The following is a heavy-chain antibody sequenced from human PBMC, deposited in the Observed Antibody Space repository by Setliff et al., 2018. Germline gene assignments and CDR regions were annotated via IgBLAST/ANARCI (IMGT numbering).Heavy chain of an antibody. V-gene: IGHV1-3*01. J-gene: IGHJ6*03. CDR2: INAGNGNT. Sequence: ASVKVSCKASGYTFTSYATHWVRQAPGQRLEWMGWINAGNGNTKYSQKFQGRVTITRDTSASTAYMELSSLRSEDTAVYYCAGDNIGYITGIPYYYYYYMDVWGKGTTVTVSS. D-gene: IGHD1-20*01. CDR1: GYTFTSYA. CDR3: AGDNIGYITGIPYYYYYYMDV.